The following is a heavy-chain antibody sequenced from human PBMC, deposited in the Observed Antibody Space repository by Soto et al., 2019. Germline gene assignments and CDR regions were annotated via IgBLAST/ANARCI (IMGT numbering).Heavy chain of an antibody. V-gene: IGHV4-34*01. CDR3: ARAPWGNSSGYYRYYYGMDV. J-gene: IGHJ6*02. Sequence: SLTCAVYGGSFSGYYWSWIRQPPGKGLEWIGEINHGGSTNYNPSLKSRVTISVDTSKNQFSQKLSSVTAADTAVYYCARAPWGNSSGYYRYYYGMDVWGQGTTVTVSS. CDR2: INHGGST. CDR1: GGSFSGYY. D-gene: IGHD3-22*01.